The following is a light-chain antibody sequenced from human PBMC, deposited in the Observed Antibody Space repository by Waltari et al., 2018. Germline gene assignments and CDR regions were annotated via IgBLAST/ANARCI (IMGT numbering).Light chain of an antibody. CDR1: QSVGTY. V-gene: IGKV1-39*01. CDR2: AAS. Sequence: DTQMTQSPSSLSASVGDRVSITCRASQSVGTYLNWYQQRPGKAPQLLIYAASSLQSGVPSRFSGTGSGTDFTLTITSLQPEDFATYYCQQSFNTPLWTFGPGTKVEIK. J-gene: IGKJ1*01. CDR3: QQSFNTPLWT.